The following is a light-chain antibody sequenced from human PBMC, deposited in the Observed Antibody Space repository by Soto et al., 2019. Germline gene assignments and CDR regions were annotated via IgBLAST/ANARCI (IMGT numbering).Light chain of an antibody. CDR2: GAS. Sequence: EIVLTQSPGTLSLSPGERATLSCWASHSVTSNYLAWYQQKPGQAPRLLIYGASTRATGIPARFSGSGSGTEFTLTISSLQSEDFAVYYCQQYNACPLTFGQGTRVEIK. CDR1: HSVTSN. J-gene: IGKJ1*01. V-gene: IGKV3-15*01. CDR3: QQYNACPLT.